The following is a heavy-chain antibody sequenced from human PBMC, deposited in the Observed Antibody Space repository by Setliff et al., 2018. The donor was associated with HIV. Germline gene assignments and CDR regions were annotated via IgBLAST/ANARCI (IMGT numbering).Heavy chain of an antibody. Sequence: VASVKVSCKASGGTFSSYVISWVRQAPGQGLEWMGWMNPKTGNTGYAQKFQDRVTLTRNTSISIAYMELSGLTSEDTAVYYCARALAGGPYYDFWSGSYRDQYNYMDVWGKGTKVTVSS. D-gene: IGHD3-3*01. CDR1: GGTFSSYV. J-gene: IGHJ6*03. CDR3: ARALAGGPYYDFWSGSYRDQYNYMDV. CDR2: MNPKTGNT. V-gene: IGHV1-8*02.